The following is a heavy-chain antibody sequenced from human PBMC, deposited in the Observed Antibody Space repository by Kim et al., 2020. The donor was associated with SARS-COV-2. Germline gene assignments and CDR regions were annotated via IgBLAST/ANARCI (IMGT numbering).Heavy chain of an antibody. CDR1: GGSISSSSYY. CDR3: ARAVVVITTGWFDP. Sequence: SETLSLTCTVSGGSISSSSYYWGWIRQPPGKGLEWIGSIYYSGSTYYNPSLKSRVTISVDTSKNQFSLKLSSVTAADTAVYYCARAVVVITTGWFDPWGQGTLVTVSS. V-gene: IGHV4-39*07. J-gene: IGHJ5*02. CDR2: IYYSGST. D-gene: IGHD3-22*01.